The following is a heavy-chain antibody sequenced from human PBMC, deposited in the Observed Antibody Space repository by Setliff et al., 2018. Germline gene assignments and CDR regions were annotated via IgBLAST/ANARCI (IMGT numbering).Heavy chain of an antibody. V-gene: IGHV1-18*01. D-gene: IGHD2-8*01. CDR3: LRLVRYCTKIACQATSGDEV. J-gene: IGHJ4*02. CDR2: ISAYNGKT. Sequence: ASVKVSCKASGYTLSNSILSWVRQAPGQGLEWVGWISAYNGKTYSAQKFQDRVTLTTHTSTNMGYLELRDLRSDDTAVYYCLRLVRYCTKIACQATSGDEVWGLGTLVTISS. CDR1: GYTLSNSI.